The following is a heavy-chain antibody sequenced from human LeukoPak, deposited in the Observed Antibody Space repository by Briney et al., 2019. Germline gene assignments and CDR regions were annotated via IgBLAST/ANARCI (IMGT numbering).Heavy chain of an antibody. D-gene: IGHD2-2*02. V-gene: IGHV4-4*07. J-gene: IGHJ6*02. CDR2: IYTSGST. CDR1: GGSISSYY. CDR3: ARDDRGYCSSTSCYRGGYYYYYGMDV. Sequence: SETLSLTCTVSGGSISSYYWSWIRQPAGKGLEWIGRIYTSGSTNYNPSLKSRVTMSVDTSKNQFSLKLSSVTAADTAVYYRARDDRGYCSSTSCYRGGYYYYYGMDVWGQGTTVTVSS.